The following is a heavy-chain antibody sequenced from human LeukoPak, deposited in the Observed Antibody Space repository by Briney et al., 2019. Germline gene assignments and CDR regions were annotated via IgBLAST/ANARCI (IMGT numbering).Heavy chain of an antibody. CDR2: ISGSGGST. CDR3: AKSPPAAKYNWFDP. D-gene: IGHD2-2*01. V-gene: IGHV3-23*01. CDR1: GFTFSSYA. J-gene: IGHJ5*02. Sequence: QPGGSLRLSCAASGFTFSSYAMTWVRQAPEKGLEWVSAISGSGGSTYYADSVKGRFTISRDNSKNTLYLQMNSLRAEDTAVYYCAKSPPAAKYNWFDPWGQGTLVTVSS.